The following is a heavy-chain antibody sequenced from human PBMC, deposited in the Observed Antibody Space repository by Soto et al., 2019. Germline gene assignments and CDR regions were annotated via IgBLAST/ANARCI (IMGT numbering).Heavy chain of an antibody. V-gene: IGHV3-73*01. D-gene: IGHD5-12*01. J-gene: IGHJ3*02. Sequence: PGGSLRLSCAASGFTFSGSAMHWVRQASGKGLEWVGRIRSKANSYTTAYAASVKGRFTISRDDSKNTAYLQMNSLKTEDTAVYYCTIGPGYDAFDIWGQGTMVTVS. CDR2: IRSKANSYTT. CDR1: GFTFSGSA. CDR3: TIGPGYDAFDI.